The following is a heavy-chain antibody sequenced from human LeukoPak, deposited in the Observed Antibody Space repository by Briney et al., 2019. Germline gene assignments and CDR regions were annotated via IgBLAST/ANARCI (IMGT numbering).Heavy chain of an antibody. CDR2: ISGSGGST. CDR3: AKGLTFGGVIVGLSDY. Sequence: GGSLRLSCAASGFTFSSYAMSWVRQAPGKGLEWVSAISGSGGSTYYADSVKGRFTISRDNSRNTLYLQMNSLRAEDTAVYYCAKGLTFGGVIVGLSDYWGQGTLVTVSS. CDR1: GFTFSSYA. V-gene: IGHV3-23*01. J-gene: IGHJ4*02. D-gene: IGHD3-16*02.